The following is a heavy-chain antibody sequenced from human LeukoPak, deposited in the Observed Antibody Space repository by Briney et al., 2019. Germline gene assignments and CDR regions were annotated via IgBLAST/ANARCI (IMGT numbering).Heavy chain of an antibody. CDR3: ARGPYCSVGTCFSLGEFDP. V-gene: IGHV3-23*01. D-gene: IGHD2-15*01. CDR2: ISGSGGSI. CDR1: GFAFSSYA. Sequence: GGSLRLSCAASGFAFSSYAMSWVRQAPGKGLQWVSGISGSGGSIYYADSVKGRFTISRDRSKNTLYLQMSSLRAEDTALYYCARGPYCSVGTCFSLGEFDPWGQGTLVTVSS. J-gene: IGHJ5*02.